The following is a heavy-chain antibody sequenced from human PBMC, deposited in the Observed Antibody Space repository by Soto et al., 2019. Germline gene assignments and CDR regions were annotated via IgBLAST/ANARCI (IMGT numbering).Heavy chain of an antibody. CDR1: GFTFSSYW. CDR3: ARDSPHYDFWSGYARFPWFDP. Sequence: GGSLRLSCAASGFTFSSYWMSWVRQAPGKGLEWVANIKQDGSEKYYVDSVKGRFTISRDNAKNSLYLQMNSLRAEDTAVYYCARDSPHYDFWSGYARFPWFDPWGQGTLVTVSS. D-gene: IGHD3-3*01. V-gene: IGHV3-7*01. CDR2: IKQDGSEK. J-gene: IGHJ5*02.